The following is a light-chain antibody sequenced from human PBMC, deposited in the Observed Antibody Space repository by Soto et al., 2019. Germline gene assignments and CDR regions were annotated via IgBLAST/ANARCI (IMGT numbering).Light chain of an antibody. CDR2: GAS. J-gene: IGKJ1*01. CDR3: QQYGSSPWT. CDR1: QSVSSSY. Sequence: EIVLTQSPGTLSLSPGERATLSCRASQSVSSSYLAWYQQKPGQAPRLLINGASSRATGIPDRFSGSGSGTDFTLTISRLEPEDFAVYYCQQYGSSPWTFGQGTKVE. V-gene: IGKV3-20*01.